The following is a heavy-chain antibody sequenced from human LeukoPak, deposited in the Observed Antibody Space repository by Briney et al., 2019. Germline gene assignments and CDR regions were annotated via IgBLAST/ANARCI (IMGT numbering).Heavy chain of an antibody. CDR3: ARVYYSSSYDYWYFDL. J-gene: IGHJ2*01. CDR1: GGSIRNYY. V-gene: IGHV4-59*01. CDR2: IYYSGSA. D-gene: IGHD6-13*01. Sequence: SETLSLTCTVSGGSIRNYYWSWIRQPPGKGLEWIGYIYYSGSANYNPSLKSRVTISVDTSKNQFSLKLSSVTAADTAVYYCARVYYSSSYDYWYFDLWGRGTLVTVSS.